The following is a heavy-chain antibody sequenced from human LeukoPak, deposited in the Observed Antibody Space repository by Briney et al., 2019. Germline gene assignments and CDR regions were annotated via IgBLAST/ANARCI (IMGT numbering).Heavy chain of an antibody. Sequence: SETLSLTCTVSGDSVSSGNFYWGWIRQPPGKELQWIGSIYYNGITHYNPSLESRVTISADTSTNEFSLKLRSVTAADTAMYYCARDHGDFVQHDWGQGTLVTVSS. D-gene: IGHD4-17*01. J-gene: IGHJ4*02. CDR1: GDSVSSGNFY. CDR3: ARDHGDFVQHD. CDR2: IYYNGIT. V-gene: IGHV4-39*01.